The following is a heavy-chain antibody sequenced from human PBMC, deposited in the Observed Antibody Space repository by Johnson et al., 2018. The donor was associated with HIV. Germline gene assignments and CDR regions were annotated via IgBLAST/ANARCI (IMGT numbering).Heavy chain of an antibody. Sequence: LEWVSAIGTAGDTYYPGSVKGRFTISRENAKNSLYLQMNSLRAGDTAVYYCARDNIVGATKDAFDIWGQGTMVTVSS. CDR3: ARDNIVGATKDAFDI. D-gene: IGHD1-26*01. V-gene: IGHV3-13*01. J-gene: IGHJ3*02. CDR2: IGTAGDT.